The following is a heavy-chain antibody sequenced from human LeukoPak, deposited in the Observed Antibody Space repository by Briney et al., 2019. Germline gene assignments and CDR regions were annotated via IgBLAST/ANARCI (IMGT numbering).Heavy chain of an antibody. CDR3: ARQLPHGYNFYY. J-gene: IGHJ4*02. Sequence: ASVKVSCKASGYTFTGYYMHWVRQAPGQGLEWMGRINPNSGGTNYAQKYQGRVTMTRDTSISTAYMELSRLRSDDTAVYYCARQLPHGYNFYYWGQGTLVTVSS. CDR2: INPNSGGT. D-gene: IGHD5-24*01. CDR1: GYTFTGYY. V-gene: IGHV1-2*06.